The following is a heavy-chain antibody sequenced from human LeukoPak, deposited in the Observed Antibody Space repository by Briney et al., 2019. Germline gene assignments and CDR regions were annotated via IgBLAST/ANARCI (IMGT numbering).Heavy chain of an antibody. D-gene: IGHD3-22*01. Sequence: SVKVSCKASGGTFSSYAISWVRQAPGQGLEWMGGIIPIFGTANYAQKFQGRVTITADESTGTAYMELSSLRSEDTAVYYCARVRRGYYDSSGYYDYWGQGTLVTVSS. J-gene: IGHJ4*02. V-gene: IGHV1-69*01. CDR1: GGTFSSYA. CDR3: ARVRRGYYDSSGYYDY. CDR2: IIPIFGTA.